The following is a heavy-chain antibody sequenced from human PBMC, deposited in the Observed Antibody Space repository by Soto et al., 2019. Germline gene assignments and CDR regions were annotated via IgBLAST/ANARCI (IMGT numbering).Heavy chain of an antibody. V-gene: IGHV3-23*01. J-gene: IGHJ4*02. CDR1: GFTFSSYA. CDR2: TSGSGGST. D-gene: IGHD5-18*01. CDR3: AKDGLGAYTYGSYYFDD. Sequence: EVQLLESGGGLVQPGGSLRLSCAASGFTFSSYAMSWVRQAPGKGLEWVSTTSGSGGSTYYADSVKGRFTISRDNSQTTLYLQMNSLRAEDTAVYYCAKDGLGAYTYGSYYFDDWGQGTLVTVSS.